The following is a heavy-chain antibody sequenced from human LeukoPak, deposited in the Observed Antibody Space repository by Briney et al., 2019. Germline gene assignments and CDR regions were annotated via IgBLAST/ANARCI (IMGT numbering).Heavy chain of an antibody. CDR3: ARDTYYYDSSGEVDY. V-gene: IGHV1-18*01. Sequence: ASVKVSCKASGYTFTSYGISWVRQAPGQGLEWMGWISAYNGNTNNAQKLQGRVTMTTDTSTSTAYMELRSLRSDDTAVYYCARDTYYYDSSGEVDYWGQGTLVTVSS. CDR2: ISAYNGNT. J-gene: IGHJ4*02. CDR1: GYTFTSYG. D-gene: IGHD3-22*01.